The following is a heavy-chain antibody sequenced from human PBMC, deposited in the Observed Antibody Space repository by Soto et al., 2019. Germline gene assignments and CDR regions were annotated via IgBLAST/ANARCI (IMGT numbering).Heavy chain of an antibody. D-gene: IGHD3-3*01. J-gene: IGHJ5*02. CDR3: AILANHMGLRFLEWLSFNWFDP. Sequence: GSLRLSCAASGFTFSSYAMSWVRQAPGKGLEWVSAISGSGGSTYYADSVKGRFTISRDNSKNTLYLQMNSLRAEDTAVYYCAILANHMGLRFLEWLSFNWFDPRGQRTLVTVSS. CDR1: GFTFSSYA. V-gene: IGHV3-23*01. CDR2: ISGSGGST.